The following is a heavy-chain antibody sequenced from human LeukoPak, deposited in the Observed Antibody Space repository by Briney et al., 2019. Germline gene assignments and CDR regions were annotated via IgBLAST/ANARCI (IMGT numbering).Heavy chain of an antibody. V-gene: IGHV1-2*02. Sequence: ASVKVSCKASGYTFTGYYMHWVRQAPGQGLEWMGWINPNSGGTNYAQKFQGRVTMTRDTSISTAYMELSRLRSDDTAVYYCARPEYCSSTSCSLQPDYWGQGTLVTVSS. J-gene: IGHJ4*02. CDR1: GYTFTGYY. CDR3: ARPEYCSSTSCSLQPDY. D-gene: IGHD2-2*01. CDR2: INPNSGGT.